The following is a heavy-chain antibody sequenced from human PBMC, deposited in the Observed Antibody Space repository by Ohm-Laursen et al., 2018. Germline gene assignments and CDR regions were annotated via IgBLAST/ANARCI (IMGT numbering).Heavy chain of an antibody. D-gene: IGHD3-22*01. J-gene: IGHJ6*02. CDR3: ARIESDSGGYWYFGMDV. Sequence: TLSLTCAVYGGSFSGYYWSWIRQPPGKGLEWIGEINHSGSTNYNPSLKSRVTISVDTSKNQFSLKLSSVTAADTALYYCARIESDSGGYWYFGMDVWGQGTTVTVSS. V-gene: IGHV4-34*01. CDR1: GGSFSGYY. CDR2: INHSGST.